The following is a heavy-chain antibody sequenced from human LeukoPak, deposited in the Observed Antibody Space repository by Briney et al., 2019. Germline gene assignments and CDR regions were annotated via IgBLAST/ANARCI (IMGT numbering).Heavy chain of an antibody. CDR2: INTNTGNP. D-gene: IGHD3-22*01. J-gene: IGHJ4*02. CDR3: ARVLDSSAVRGNFDY. V-gene: IGHV7-4-1*02. CDR1: GYTFSSYS. Sequence: ASVKVSCKASGYTFSSYSMNWVRQAPGQGLEWMGWINTNTGNPTYAQGFTGRFVFSLDTSVSTAYLQISSLKAEDTAVYYCARVLDSSAVRGNFDYWGQGTLVTVSS.